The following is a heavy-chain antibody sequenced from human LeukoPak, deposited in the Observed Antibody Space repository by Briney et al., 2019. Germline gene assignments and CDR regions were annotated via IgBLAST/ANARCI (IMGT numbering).Heavy chain of an antibody. CDR3: ASTVGAPTFYFDH. CDR2: IFYTGRV. CDR1: GGSISSGVYY. D-gene: IGHD1-26*01. J-gene: IGHJ4*01. V-gene: IGHV4-31*03. Sequence: PSETLCLTCTVSGGSISSGVYYWSWIRQHPGKGLEWMGYIFYTGRVSYNPSLKSRITISVDSTRNHFSLEVSSVTAADTAVYYCASTVGAPTFYFDHWGHGTLVTVSS.